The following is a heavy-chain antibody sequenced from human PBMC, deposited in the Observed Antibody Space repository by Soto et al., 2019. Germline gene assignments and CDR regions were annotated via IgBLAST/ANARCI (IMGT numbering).Heavy chain of an antibody. CDR2: IYYSGST. Sequence: PSETLSLTCTVSGGSISSYYLSWIRQPPGKGLEWIGYIYYSGSTNYNPSLKSRVTISVDTSKNQFSLNLSSVTAADTAVYYCARVWGGAFDFWGQGTMVTVS. CDR3: ARVWGGAFDF. J-gene: IGHJ3*01. V-gene: IGHV4-59*01. CDR1: GGSISSYY. D-gene: IGHD3-10*01.